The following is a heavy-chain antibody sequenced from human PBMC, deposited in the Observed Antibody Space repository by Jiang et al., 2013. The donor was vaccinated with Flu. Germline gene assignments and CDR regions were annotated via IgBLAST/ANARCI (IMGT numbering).Heavy chain of an antibody. CDR1: G. J-gene: IGHJ5*02. CDR2: ISAYNGNT. CDR3: ARLRYFDWLLYH. Sequence: GISWVRQAPGQGLEWMGWISAYNGNTNYAQKLQGRVTMTTDTSTSTAYMELRSLRSDDTAVYYCARLRYFDWLLYHWGQGTLVTVSS. D-gene: IGHD3-9*01. V-gene: IGHV1-18*01.